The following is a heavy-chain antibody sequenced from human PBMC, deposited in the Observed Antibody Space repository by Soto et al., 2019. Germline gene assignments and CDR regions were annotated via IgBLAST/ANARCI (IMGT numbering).Heavy chain of an antibody. CDR3: AKDRSSSWSQSYYYGMDA. J-gene: IGHJ6*02. CDR1: GFAFSSYG. D-gene: IGHD6-13*01. Sequence: QVQLVESGGGVVQPGRSLRLSCAGSGFAFSSYGMYWVRQAPGKGLEWVAVISFDESNKYYADSVKGRFTISRDNAKNTLFLEMNRLRAEDTAVYYCAKDRSSSWSQSYYYGMDAWGQGTTVTVSS. V-gene: IGHV3-30*18. CDR2: ISFDESNK.